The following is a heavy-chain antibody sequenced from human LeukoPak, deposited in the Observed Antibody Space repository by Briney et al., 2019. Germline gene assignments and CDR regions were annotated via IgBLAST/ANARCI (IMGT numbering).Heavy chain of an antibody. CDR2: INPNSGGT. CDR1: GYIITGYY. CDR3: ARETRGTSLYYYYYMDV. J-gene: IGHJ6*03. D-gene: IGHD2-2*01. V-gene: IGHV1-2*06. Sequence: ASVKVSCKASGYIITGYYMHWVRQAPRKGLEWMGRINPNSGGTNYAQKFQGRVTMTRDTSINTAYMELSRLRSDDTAVYYCARETRGTSLYYYYYMDVWGKGTTVTVSS.